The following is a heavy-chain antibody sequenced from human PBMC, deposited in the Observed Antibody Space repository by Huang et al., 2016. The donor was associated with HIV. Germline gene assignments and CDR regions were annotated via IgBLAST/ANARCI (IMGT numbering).Heavy chain of an antibody. CDR2: IVPLFSVT. V-gene: IGHV1-69*10. CDR3: AREGQTWYGKPIAAFEI. CDR1: GGSFNSLA. J-gene: IGHJ3*02. D-gene: IGHD1-1*01. Sequence: VQLVQSGAEVRRPGSSVRVSCKAAGGSFNSLAFNWVRQAPGQGLECMGGIVPLFSVTNYAERFQNRRTISADKSTNTVYMELRSLRSEDTGVFYCAREGQTWYGKPIAAFEIWGQGTTVIVSS.